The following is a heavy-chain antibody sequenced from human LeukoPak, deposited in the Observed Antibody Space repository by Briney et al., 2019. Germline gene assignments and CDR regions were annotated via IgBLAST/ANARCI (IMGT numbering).Heavy chain of an antibody. J-gene: IGHJ6*03. CDR2: INHSGST. CDR1: GYSISSGYY. V-gene: IGHV4-38-2*02. D-gene: IGHD3-10*01. CDR3: ARGRTMVRGVIIYSYYYYYMDV. Sequence: SETLSLTCTVSGYSISSGYYWGWIRQPPGKGLEWIGEINHSGSTNYNPSLKSRVTISVDTSKNQFSLKLSSVTAADTAVYYCARGRTMVRGVIIYSYYYYYMDVWGKGTTVTVSS.